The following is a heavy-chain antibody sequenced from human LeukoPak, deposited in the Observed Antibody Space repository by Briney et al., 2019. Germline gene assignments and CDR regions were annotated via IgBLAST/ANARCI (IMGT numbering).Heavy chain of an antibody. CDR2: IYSGGST. D-gene: IGHD1-26*01. CDR1: GFTVSSNY. CDR3: ASLVGATGFDY. V-gene: IGHV3-53*01. J-gene: IGHJ4*02. Sequence: PGGSLRLSCAASGFTVSSNYMSLVRQAPGKGLEWVSVIYSGGSTYYADSVKGRFTISRDNSKNTLYLQMNSLRAEDTAVYYCASLVGATGFDYWGQGTLVTVSS.